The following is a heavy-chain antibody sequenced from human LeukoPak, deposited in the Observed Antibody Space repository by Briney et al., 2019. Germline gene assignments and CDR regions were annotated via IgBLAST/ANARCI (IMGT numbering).Heavy chain of an antibody. J-gene: IGHJ2*01. CDR2: IIGGSGAST. Sequence: AGSLRLSCVASGFTFSSNAMTWVRQAPGKGLEWVAGIIGGSGASTYYADSAKGRFTVSRDNSRNTVYLEMNRLRAEDTALYYCAKDWHFDLWGRGTLVTVSS. CDR1: GFTFSSNA. V-gene: IGHV3-23*01. CDR3: AKDWHFDL.